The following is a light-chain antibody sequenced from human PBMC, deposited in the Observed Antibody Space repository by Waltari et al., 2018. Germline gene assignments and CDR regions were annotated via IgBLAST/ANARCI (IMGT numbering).Light chain of an antibody. J-gene: IGLJ2*01. CDR1: NFNIGYNH. V-gene: IGLV1-47*01. CDR3: AAWDDSLSGVL. CDR2: RSD. Sequence: QSVLTQPPSASGTPGQRVTISCSGRNFNIGYNHVYWYQQLPGTAPKLLIYRSDRRPSGVPDRFSGSKSGTSASLAIRGLRSEDEATYHCAAWDDSLSGVLFGGGTKLTVL.